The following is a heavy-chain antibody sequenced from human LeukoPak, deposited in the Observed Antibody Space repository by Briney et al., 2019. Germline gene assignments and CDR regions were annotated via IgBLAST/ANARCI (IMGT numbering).Heavy chain of an antibody. Sequence: GGSLRLSCAASGFPFSNYLMSWVRQAPGKGLEWVAVISYDGSNKYYADSVKGRFTISRDNSKNTLYLQMNSLRAEDTAVYYCAKAAVTTKAIDSWGQGTLVTVSS. CDR3: AKAAVTTKAIDS. J-gene: IGHJ5*01. D-gene: IGHD4-17*01. CDR2: ISYDGSNK. CDR1: GFPFSNYL. V-gene: IGHV3-30*18.